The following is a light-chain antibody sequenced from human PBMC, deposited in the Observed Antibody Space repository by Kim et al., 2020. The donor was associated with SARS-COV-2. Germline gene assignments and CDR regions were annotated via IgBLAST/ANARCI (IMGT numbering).Light chain of an antibody. Sequence: ASEGNRATITCRASQSISSWLAWYQQKPGRAPKLLIYKAYSLESGVPSRFSGSGSGTEFTLTISSLQPDDFATYYCQQYNSYSWTFGQGTKVDIK. CDR1: QSISSW. CDR3: QQYNSYSWT. CDR2: KAY. J-gene: IGKJ1*01. V-gene: IGKV1-5*03.